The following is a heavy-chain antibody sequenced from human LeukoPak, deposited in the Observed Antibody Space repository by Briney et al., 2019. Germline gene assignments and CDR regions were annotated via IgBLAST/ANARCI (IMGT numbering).Heavy chain of an antibody. J-gene: IGHJ4*02. Sequence: ASGTLSLTCAVSGASIISNNWWSWVRQPSGKGLEWIGEIWHSGTTNYNPSLKSRVTISVDNSKNQFSLKLNSVTAADTAVYYCMGADYGGHWGQGTLVTVSS. CDR1: GASIISNNW. CDR3: MGADYGGH. V-gene: IGHV4-4*02. CDR2: IWHSGTT. D-gene: IGHD4-17*01.